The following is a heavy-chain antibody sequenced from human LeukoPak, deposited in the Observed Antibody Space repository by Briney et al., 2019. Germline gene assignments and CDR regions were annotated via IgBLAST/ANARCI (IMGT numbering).Heavy chain of an antibody. CDR1: GGSISSSSYY. Sequence: SETLSLTCTVSGGSISSSSYYWGWIRQPPGKGLEWIGSIYYSGSTYYNPSLKSRVTISVDTSKNQFSLKLSSVTAADTAVYYCARDLTFYSSSWYHWGPYNWFDPWGQGTLVTVSS. CDR2: IYYSGST. D-gene: IGHD6-13*01. V-gene: IGHV4-39*07. J-gene: IGHJ5*02. CDR3: ARDLTFYSSSWYHWGPYNWFDP.